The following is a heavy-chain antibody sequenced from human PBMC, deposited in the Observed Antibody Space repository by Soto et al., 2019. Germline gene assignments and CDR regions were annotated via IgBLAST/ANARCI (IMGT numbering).Heavy chain of an antibody. Sequence: GCSLRLPCAASGFTFSSYSMRWVRQAPVKGLEWVSYKSSSTSTIYYADSVQDRFTISRANAKNSLYLQMNSLRAEDTAVYYCARYRRSSGWPSYYYYYYMDVWGKGTTVTVSS. CDR2: KSSSTSTI. CDR3: ARYRRSSGWPSYYYYYYMDV. V-gene: IGHV3-48*01. J-gene: IGHJ6*03. D-gene: IGHD6-19*01. CDR1: GFTFSSYS.